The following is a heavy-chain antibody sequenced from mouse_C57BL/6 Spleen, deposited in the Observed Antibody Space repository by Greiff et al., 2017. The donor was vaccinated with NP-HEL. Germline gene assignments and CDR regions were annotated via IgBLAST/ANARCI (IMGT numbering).Heavy chain of an antibody. CDR3: ARGTVAAPDYFDY. J-gene: IGHJ2*01. V-gene: IGHV1-64*01. CDR2: IHPNSGST. Sequence: QVQLQQPGAELVKPGASVKLSCKASGYTFTSYWMHWVKQRPGQGLEWIGMIHPNSGSTTYNEKFKSKATLTVDKSSSTAYMQLRSLTSEDSAVSDRARGTVAAPDYFDYWGQGTTLTVSS. CDR1: GYTFTSYW. D-gene: IGHD1-1*01.